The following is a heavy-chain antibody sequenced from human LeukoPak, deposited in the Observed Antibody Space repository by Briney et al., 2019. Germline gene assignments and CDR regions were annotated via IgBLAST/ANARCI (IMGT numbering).Heavy chain of an antibody. J-gene: IGHJ5*02. CDR1: GFTFTSSA. D-gene: IGHD5-24*01. V-gene: IGHV1-58*02. CDR3: ARDNSVRDEAWWFNP. Sequence: ASVKVSCKASGFTFTSSAMQWVRQARGQRLEWIGWIVVGSGNTNYAQKFQERVTITRDMSTSTAYMELSSLRSEDTAVYYCARDNSVRDEAWWFNPWGQGTLVTVSS. CDR2: IVVGSGNT.